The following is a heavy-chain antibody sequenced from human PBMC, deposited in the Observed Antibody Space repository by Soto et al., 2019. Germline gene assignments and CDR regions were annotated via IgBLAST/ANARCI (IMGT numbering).Heavy chain of an antibody. J-gene: IGHJ3*01. D-gene: IGHD1-7*01. V-gene: IGHV1-2*04. CDR2: INPNSGGT. Sequence: ASVKVSCKASGYTFTGYYMHWVRQAPGQGLEWMGWINPNSGGTNYAQKFQGWVTMTRDTSISTAYMELSRLRSDDTAVYYCARYTTNWNCGPHDAFDFWGQGTMVTVSS. CDR1: GYTFTGYY. CDR3: ARYTTNWNCGPHDAFDF.